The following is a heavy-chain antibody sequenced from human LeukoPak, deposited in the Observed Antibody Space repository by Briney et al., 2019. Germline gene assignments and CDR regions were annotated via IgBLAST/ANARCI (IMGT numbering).Heavy chain of an antibody. CDR1: GFSIRSPLSY. D-gene: IGHD3-9*01. J-gene: IGHJ4*02. CDR2: INFIGRT. CDR3: ARLTKGRYFDYIFAF. Sequence: PSETLSLTCTVSGFSIRSPLSYWGWVRQPPGKGLEWIAEINFIGRTSYNSSLNSRVTMSVDTSKNQFSLKMTSLTAADTAVYFCARLTKGRYFDYIFAFWGQGILVTVSS. V-gene: IGHV4-39*01.